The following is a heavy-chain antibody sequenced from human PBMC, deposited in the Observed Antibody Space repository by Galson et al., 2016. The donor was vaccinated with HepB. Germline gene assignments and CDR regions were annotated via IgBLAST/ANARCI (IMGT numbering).Heavy chain of an antibody. CDR3: TCLAADY. CDR1: GASVTSTKW. J-gene: IGHJ4*02. V-gene: IGHV4-4*02. Sequence: ETLSLTCAVSGASVTSTKWWTWVRQPPGKGLEWIGEIYHGGNTNYNPSFKRRVTISLDKSKNQFSLRLSSVIASDTAIYYCTCLAADYWGQGTLVTVSS. D-gene: IGHD3-3*02. CDR2: IYHGGNT.